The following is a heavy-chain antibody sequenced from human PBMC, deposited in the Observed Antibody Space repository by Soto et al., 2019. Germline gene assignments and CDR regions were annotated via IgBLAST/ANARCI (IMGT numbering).Heavy chain of an antibody. V-gene: IGHV4-34*01. J-gene: IGHJ6*02. Sequence: SETLSLTCAVYGGSFSGYYWSWIRQPPGKGLEWIGEINHSGSTNYNPSLKSRVTISVDTSKNQFSLKLSSVTAADTAVYYCARHYYGAGSYYGYYYYYGMDVWGQGTTVTVSS. CDR1: GGSFSGYY. CDR3: ARHYYGAGSYYGYYYYYGMDV. D-gene: IGHD3-10*01. CDR2: INHSGST.